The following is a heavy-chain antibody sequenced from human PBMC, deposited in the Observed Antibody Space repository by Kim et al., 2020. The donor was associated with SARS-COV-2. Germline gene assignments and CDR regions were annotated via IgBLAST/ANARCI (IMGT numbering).Heavy chain of an antibody. D-gene: IGHD6-19*01. CDR1: GFTFSSYE. CDR2: ISSSGSTI. V-gene: IGHV3-48*03. J-gene: IGHJ6*02. CDR3: ARQYSSGWYAIKFRYYYYGMDV. Sequence: GGSLRLSCAASGFTFSSYEMNWVRQAPGKGLEWVSYISSSGSTIYYADSVKGRFTISRDNAKNSLYLQMNSLRAEDTAVYYCARQYSSGWYAIKFRYYYYGMDVWGQGTTVTVSS.